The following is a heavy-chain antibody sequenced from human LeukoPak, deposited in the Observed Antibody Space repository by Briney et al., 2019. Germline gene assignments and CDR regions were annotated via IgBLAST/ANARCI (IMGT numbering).Heavy chain of an antibody. J-gene: IGHJ2*01. CDR2: ISAAGGST. CDR1: GFTFRSYG. CDR3: AKYGYGWYFDL. V-gene: IGHV3-64*01. D-gene: IGHD4-17*01. Sequence: GGSLRLSRAASGFTFRSYGMHWVRQAPGKGLEYVSAISAAGGSTYSANSVKGRFTISRDNSKNTLYLQVGSLRAEDTAVYYCAKYGYGWYFDLWGRGTLVTVSS.